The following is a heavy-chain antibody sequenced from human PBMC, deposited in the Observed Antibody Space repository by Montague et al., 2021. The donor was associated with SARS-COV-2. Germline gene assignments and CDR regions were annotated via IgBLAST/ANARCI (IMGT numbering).Heavy chain of an antibody. Sequence: PALVKPTQTLTLTCTFSGFSLSTSGMCVSWIRQPPGKALEWLALXDWDDDKYYSTSLKTRLTISKDTSKNLVVLTMTNMDPVDTATYYCARTYYDILPNLYYFDYWGQGTLVTVSS. J-gene: IGHJ4*02. CDR1: GFSLSTSGMC. CDR3: ARTYYDILPNLYYFDY. V-gene: IGHV2-70*01. D-gene: IGHD3-9*01. CDR2: XDWDDDK.